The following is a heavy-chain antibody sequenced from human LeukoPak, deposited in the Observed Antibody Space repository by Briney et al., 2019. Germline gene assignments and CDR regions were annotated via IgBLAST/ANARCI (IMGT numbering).Heavy chain of an antibody. D-gene: IGHD6-13*01. J-gene: IGHJ4*02. V-gene: IGHV4-39*01. CDR2: IYYSGST. CDR3: ASPLYSSSWYPSIDY. Sequence: PSETLSLTCTVSGGSISSSSYYWGWIRQPPGKGLEWIGSIYYSGSTYYNPSLKSRVTISVDTSKNQSSLKLSSVTAADTAVYYCASPLYSSSWYPSIDYWGQGTLVTVSS. CDR1: GGSISSSSYY.